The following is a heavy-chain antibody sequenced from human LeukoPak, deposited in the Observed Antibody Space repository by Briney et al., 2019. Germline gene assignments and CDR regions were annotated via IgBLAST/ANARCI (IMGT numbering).Heavy chain of an antibody. J-gene: IGHJ6*03. CDR3: ARETPVLRFLEWSRYMDV. V-gene: IGHV3-53*01. Sequence: GGSLRLSCAASGFTFSSYSMNWVRQAPGKGLEWVSVIYSGGSTYYADSVKGRFTISRDNSKNTLYLQMNSLRAEDTAVYYCARETPVLRFLEWSRYMDVWGKGTTVTVSS. D-gene: IGHD3-3*01. CDR2: IYSGGST. CDR1: GFTFSSYS.